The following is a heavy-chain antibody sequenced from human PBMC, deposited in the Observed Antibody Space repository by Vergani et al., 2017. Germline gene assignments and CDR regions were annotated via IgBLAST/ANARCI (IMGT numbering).Heavy chain of an antibody. CDR3: VRERAPFDAFDV. CDR2: IWSNGVNK. V-gene: IGHV3-33*01. J-gene: IGHJ3*01. CDR1: VFTFSNFG. Sequence: QVQLVESAGGVVQPGGSLRLSCAASVFTFSNFGMHWIRQAPGKGLEWVAVIWSNGVNKYYADSVRGRFTFSRDNSRYTLDLQMDSLRAEDTAVYQCVRERAPFDAFDVWGQGTMVTVSS.